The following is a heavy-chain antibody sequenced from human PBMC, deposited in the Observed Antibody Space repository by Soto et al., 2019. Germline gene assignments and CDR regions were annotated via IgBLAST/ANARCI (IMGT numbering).Heavy chain of an antibody. CDR3: ARGGVLEWSLYYFDY. D-gene: IGHD3-3*01. V-gene: IGHV4-61*01. J-gene: IGHJ4*02. CDR1: GGSVSSGTDY. Sequence: PSETLSLTCTVSGGSVSSGTDYWSWIRQPPGKGLEWLGYIYYTGSTNYNPSLKSRLSLSVDTSKDEFSLKLTSVTAADTAVYYCARGGVLEWSLYYFDYWGQGSLVTVSS. CDR2: IYYTGST.